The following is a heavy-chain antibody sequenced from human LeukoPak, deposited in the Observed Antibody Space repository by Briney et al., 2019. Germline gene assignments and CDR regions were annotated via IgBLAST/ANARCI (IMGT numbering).Heavy chain of an antibody. Sequence: SVTLSLTCTGSGYSITSGYNWAWIRQPPGKVLEWIGSIYHSGSAYYNPSLKSRVTISVDTSKNQFSLKLSSVTAADTAVYYCVRYCSSTTCYTRAVDYWGQGTLVTVSS. J-gene: IGHJ4*02. CDR1: GYSITSGYN. V-gene: IGHV4-38-2*02. CDR2: IYHSGSA. D-gene: IGHD2-2*02. CDR3: VRYCSSTTCYTRAVDY.